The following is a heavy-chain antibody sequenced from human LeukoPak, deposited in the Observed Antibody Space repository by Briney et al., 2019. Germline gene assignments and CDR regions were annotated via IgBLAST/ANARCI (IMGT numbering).Heavy chain of an antibody. J-gene: IGHJ5*02. V-gene: IGHV4-39*01. CDR2: IYYNGNT. CDR3: VRHVQSPSFDP. D-gene: IGHD4-11*01. Sequence: SETLSLTCAVSGGSISSSNWWSWVRQPPGKGLEWIGSIYYNGNTYYNPSLKSRVTISAVTSTNHFSLKLTSVTAADTAVYFCVRHVQSPSFDPWGQGTLVTVSS. CDR1: GGSISSSNW.